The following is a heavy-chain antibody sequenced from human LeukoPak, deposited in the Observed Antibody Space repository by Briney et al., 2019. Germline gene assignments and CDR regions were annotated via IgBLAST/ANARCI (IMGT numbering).Heavy chain of an antibody. D-gene: IGHD3-16*01. V-gene: IGHV4-39*01. CDR3: AGARFARFDY. CDR2: IYYSGST. CDR1: GGSISSSSYY. Sequence: SETLSLTCTVSGGSISSSSYYWGWIRQPPGKGLEWIGSIYYSGSTYYNPSLKSRVTISVDTSKNQFSLKLSSVTAADTAVYYCAGARFARFDYWGQGTLVTVSS. J-gene: IGHJ4*02.